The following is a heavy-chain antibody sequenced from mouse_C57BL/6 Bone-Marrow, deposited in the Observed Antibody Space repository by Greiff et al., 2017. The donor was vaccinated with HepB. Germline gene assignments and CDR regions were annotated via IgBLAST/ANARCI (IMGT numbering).Heavy chain of an antibody. V-gene: IGHV10-1*01. CDR3: VRQGTSYFDY. Sequence: EVKVVDSGGGLVQPKGSLKLSCAASGFSFNTYAMNWVRQAPGKGLEWVARIRSKSNNYATYYADSVKDRFTISRDDSESMLYLQMNNLKTEDTAMYYCVRQGTSYFDYWGQGTTLTVSS. CDR2: IRSKSNNYAT. D-gene: IGHD3-3*01. J-gene: IGHJ2*01. CDR1: GFSFNTYA.